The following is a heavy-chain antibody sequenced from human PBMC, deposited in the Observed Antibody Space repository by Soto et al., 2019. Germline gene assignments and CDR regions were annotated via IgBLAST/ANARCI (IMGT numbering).Heavy chain of an antibody. J-gene: IGHJ5*02. CDR3: ARSFRDRYCSSTSCYHWFDP. CDR2: IIPIFGTA. V-gene: IGHV1-69*13. Sequence: AASVKVSCKASGGTFSSYAISWVRQAPGQGLEWMGGIIPIFGTANYAQKFQGRVTITADESTSTAYMELSSLRSEDTAVYYCARSFRDRYCSSTSCYHWFDPWGQGTLVTVSS. CDR1: GGTFSSYA. D-gene: IGHD2-2*01.